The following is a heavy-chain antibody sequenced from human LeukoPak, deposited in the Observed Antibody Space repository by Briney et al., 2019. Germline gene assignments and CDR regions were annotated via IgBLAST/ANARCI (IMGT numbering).Heavy chain of an antibody. CDR1: GGTFSSYA. CDR3: ARDLISGSYRKFDY. Sequence: SVKVSCKASGGTFSSYAISWVRQAPGQGLEWMGRIIPIFGIANYAQKFQGRVTITADKSTSTAYMELSSLRSEDTAVYYCARDLISGSYRKFDYWGQGTLVTVSS. V-gene: IGHV1-69*04. J-gene: IGHJ4*02. CDR2: IIPIFGIA. D-gene: IGHD1-26*01.